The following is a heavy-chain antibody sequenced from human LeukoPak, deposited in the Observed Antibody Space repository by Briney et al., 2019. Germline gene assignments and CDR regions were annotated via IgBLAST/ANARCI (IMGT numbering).Heavy chain of an antibody. D-gene: IGHD6-13*01. CDR2: IRSKAYGGTT. V-gene: IGHV3-49*03. Sequence: GGSLRLSCTASGFTFGDYAMSWFRQAPGKGLEWVGFIRSKAYGGTTEYAASVKGRFTISRDDSKSIAYLQMNSLKTEDTAVYYCTRGQQLAYYYYYYMDVWGKGTTVTVSS. CDR3: TRGQQLAYYYYYYMDV. J-gene: IGHJ6*03. CDR1: GFTFGDYA.